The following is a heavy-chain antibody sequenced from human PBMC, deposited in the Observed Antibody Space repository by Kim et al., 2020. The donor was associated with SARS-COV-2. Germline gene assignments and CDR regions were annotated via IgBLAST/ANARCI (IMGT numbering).Heavy chain of an antibody. CDR3: TRVRFLEWLLWCGTMDV. D-gene: IGHD3-3*01. Sequence: GGSLRLSCTASGFTFGVYAMSWVRQAPGKGLEWVGFIRSKAYGGTTEYAASVKGRFTISREDSKIIAYLQMNSMKTEDTAVYYCTRVRFLEWLLWCGTMDVWGQGTTVTVSS. CDR1: GFTFGVYA. V-gene: IGHV3-49*04. CDR2: IRSKAYGGTT. J-gene: IGHJ6*02.